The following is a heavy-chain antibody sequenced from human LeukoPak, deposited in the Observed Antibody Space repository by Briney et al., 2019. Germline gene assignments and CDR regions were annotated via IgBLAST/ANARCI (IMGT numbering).Heavy chain of an antibody. D-gene: IGHD2-21*02. CDR1: GASINSAGYY. J-gene: IGHJ4*02. Sequence: SQTLSLTCTVSGASINSAGYYWSWIRQLPGKGLEWIGYISYTGSTYYNPSLKSRVTISVDTSKNQFSLKLSSVTAADTAVYYCARGGGVVTFFFDYWGQGTLVTVSS. CDR2: ISYTGST. CDR3: ARGGGVVTFFFDY. V-gene: IGHV4-30-4*08.